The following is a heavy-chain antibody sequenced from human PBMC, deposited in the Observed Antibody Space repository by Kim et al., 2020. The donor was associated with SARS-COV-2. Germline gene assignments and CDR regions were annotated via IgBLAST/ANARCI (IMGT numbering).Heavy chain of an antibody. D-gene: IGHD3-10*01. V-gene: IGHV5-10-1*01. Sequence: GESLKISCKGSGYSFTSYWISWVRQMPGKGLEWMGRIDPSDSYTNYSPSFQGHVTISADKSISTAYLQWSSLKASDTAMYYCARSPPNYYGSGSLDYWGQGTLVTVSS. CDR1: GYSFTSYW. J-gene: IGHJ4*02. CDR2: IDPSDSYT. CDR3: ARSPPNYYGSGSLDY.